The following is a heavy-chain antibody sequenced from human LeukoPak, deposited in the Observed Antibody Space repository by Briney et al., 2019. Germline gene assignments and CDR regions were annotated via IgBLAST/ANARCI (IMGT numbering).Heavy chain of an antibody. D-gene: IGHD2-15*01. CDR3: ARDRDIVVVVAAGNYYYYYGMDV. CDR1: GFTFSSYS. V-gene: IGHV3-21*01. Sequence: GGSLRLSCAASGFTFSSYSMNWVRQAPGKGLEWVSSISSSSSYIYYADSVKGRFTISRDNAKNSLYLQMNSLRAEDTAVYYCARDRDIVVVVAAGNYYYYYGMDVWGQGTTVTVSS. J-gene: IGHJ6*02. CDR2: ISSSSSYI.